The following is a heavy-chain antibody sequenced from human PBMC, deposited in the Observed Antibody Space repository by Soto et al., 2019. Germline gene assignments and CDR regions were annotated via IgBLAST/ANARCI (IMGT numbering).Heavy chain of an antibody. CDR1: GFTFSSYA. J-gene: IGHJ6*02. D-gene: IGHD2-2*01. Sequence: GGSLRLSCAASGFTFSSYAISWVRQAPGQGLEWMGGIIPIFGTANYAQKFQGRVTITADESTSTAYMELSSLRSEDTAVYYCARSIVVVPAVKARYYYYGMDVWGQGTTVTVSS. CDR2: IIPIFGTA. V-gene: IGHV1-69*01. CDR3: ARSIVVVPAVKARYYYYGMDV.